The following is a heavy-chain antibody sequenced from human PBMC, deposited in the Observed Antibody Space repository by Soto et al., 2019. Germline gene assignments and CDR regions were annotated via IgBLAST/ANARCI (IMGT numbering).Heavy chain of an antibody. CDR2: VIPHLGVT. D-gene: IGHD2-15*01. CDR1: GGTLSSYT. J-gene: IGHJ4*02. CDR3: ARDKGYCSDTSCPDFDY. Sequence: QVQLVQSGAEVKKPGSSVKVSCKASGGTLSSYTFSWVRQAPGQGLEWMGRVIPHLGVTNYAKKFQSRFTIVDDTSTRTAYMELNRLRYEDTAVYYCARDKGYCSDTSCPDFDYWGKGTLVTVSS. V-gene: IGHV1-69*08.